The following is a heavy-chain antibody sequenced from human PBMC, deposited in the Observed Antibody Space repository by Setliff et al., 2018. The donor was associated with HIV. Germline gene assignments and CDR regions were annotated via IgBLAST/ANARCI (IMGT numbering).Heavy chain of an antibody. Sequence: GASVKVSCKASGYTFTSYSMHWVRQAPGQRLEWMGWLRTGTGDTSYSEKFQGRLTITRDTSANTAYMELRSLRSDDTAMYYCAREKYGDKFDYWGQGTQVTAPQ. D-gene: IGHD2-8*01. CDR3: AREKYGDKFDY. CDR1: GYTFTSYS. J-gene: IGHJ4*02. CDR2: LRTGTGDT. V-gene: IGHV1-3*04.